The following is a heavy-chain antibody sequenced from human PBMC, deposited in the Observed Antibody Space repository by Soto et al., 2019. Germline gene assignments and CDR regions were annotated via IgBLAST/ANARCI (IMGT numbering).Heavy chain of an antibody. V-gene: IGHV4-39*01. D-gene: IGHD2-2*01. Sequence: SETLSLTCTVSGGSISSSSYYWGWIRQPPGKGLEWIGGIYYSGSTYYNPSLKSRVTISVDTSKNQFSLKLSSVTAADTAVYYCFIVVVPVASPWFDPWGQGTLVTVSS. CDR3: FIVVVPVASPWFDP. J-gene: IGHJ5*02. CDR1: GGSISSSSYY. CDR2: IYYSGST.